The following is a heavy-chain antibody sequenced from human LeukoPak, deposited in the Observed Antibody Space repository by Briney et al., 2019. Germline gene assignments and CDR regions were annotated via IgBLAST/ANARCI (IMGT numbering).Heavy chain of an antibody. CDR2: MNPNSGNT. V-gene: IGHV1-8*03. CDR3: ARVSSAFPGIVVVPAALDY. J-gene: IGHJ4*02. Sequence: ASVKVSCKASGYTFTSYDINWVRQATGQGLEWMGWMNPNSGNTGYAQKFQGRVTITRNTSISTAYMELSSLRSEDTAVYYCARVSSAFPGIVVVPAALDYWGQGTLVTVSS. CDR1: GYTFTSYD. D-gene: IGHD2-2*01.